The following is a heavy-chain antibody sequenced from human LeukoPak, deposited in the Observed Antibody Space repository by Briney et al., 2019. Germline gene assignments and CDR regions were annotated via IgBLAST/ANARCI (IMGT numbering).Heavy chain of an antibody. D-gene: IGHD1-1*01. CDR2: ITTYNGKT. CDR3: ATDLRGNVHFDY. J-gene: IGHJ4*02. CDR1: GYTFSIYG. V-gene: IGHV1-18*03. Sequence: ASVTVSCKASGYTFSIYGINWVRQAPGQGLEWMGRITTYNGKTHYAQKFQGRVTMTTDTSTNTAFMELRSVRSDDVALYYCATDLRGNVHFDYWGQGTLVTVSS.